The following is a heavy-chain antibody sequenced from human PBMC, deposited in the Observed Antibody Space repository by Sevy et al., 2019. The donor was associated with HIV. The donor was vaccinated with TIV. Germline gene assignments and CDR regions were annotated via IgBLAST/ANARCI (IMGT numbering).Heavy chain of an antibody. CDR3: TTLEAAGLLYYYYYMDV. D-gene: IGHD6-13*01. CDR2: IKSKTDGGTT. Sequence: GGSLRLSCAASGFTFSNAWMSWVRQAPGKGLEWVGRIKSKTDGGTTDYAAPVKGRFTISRDDSKNMLYLQMNSLKTEDTAVYYCTTLEAAGLLYYYYYMDVWGKGTTVTVSS. J-gene: IGHJ6*03. V-gene: IGHV3-15*01. CDR1: GFTFSNAW.